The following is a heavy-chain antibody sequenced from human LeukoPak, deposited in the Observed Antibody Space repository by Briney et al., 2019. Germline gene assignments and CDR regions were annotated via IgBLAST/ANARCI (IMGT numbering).Heavy chain of an antibody. CDR3: VSFYETY. V-gene: IGHV3-74*01. J-gene: IGHJ4*02. CDR2: INSDGSWT. D-gene: IGHD2-2*01. Sequence: PGKGLVWVSHINSDGSWTSYADSVKGRFTISKDNAKNTVYLQMNNLRAEDTAVYYCVSFYETYWGRGTLVTVSS.